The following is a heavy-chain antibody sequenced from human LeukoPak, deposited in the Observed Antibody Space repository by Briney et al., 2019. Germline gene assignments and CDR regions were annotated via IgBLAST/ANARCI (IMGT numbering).Heavy chain of an antibody. Sequence: EPSETLSLTCSVSGGSISSYYWSWIRQPPGKGLEWIGYIYYSGSTNYNPSLKSRVTISVDTSKNQFSLKLSSVTAADTAVYYCARAVAGYYYGMDVWGQGTTVTVSS. CDR3: ARAVAGYYYGMDV. CDR1: GGSISSYY. J-gene: IGHJ6*02. CDR2: IYYSGST. V-gene: IGHV4-59*01. D-gene: IGHD6-19*01.